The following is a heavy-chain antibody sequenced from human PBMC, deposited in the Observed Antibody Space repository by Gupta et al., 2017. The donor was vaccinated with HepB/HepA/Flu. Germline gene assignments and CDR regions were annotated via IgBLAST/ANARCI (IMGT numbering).Heavy chain of an antibody. Sequence: QVQLQQSGPGLVKPSQTLSLTCAISGDSVSSNSATWNWIRQSPSGGLEWLGRTYYRSKWYKDYAVSVKGRITINTDTSKNQFSLQLNSVTPEDTAVYDCARGGRFFDLGGRGTVVTVSS. J-gene: IGHJ2*01. CDR3: ARGGRFFDL. CDR2: TYYRSKWYK. CDR1: GDSVSSNSAT. V-gene: IGHV6-1*01.